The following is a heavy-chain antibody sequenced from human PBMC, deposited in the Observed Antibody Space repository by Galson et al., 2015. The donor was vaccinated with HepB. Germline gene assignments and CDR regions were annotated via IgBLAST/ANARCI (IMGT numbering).Heavy chain of an antibody. Sequence: SLRLSCAASGFTFSSYGMHWVRQAPGKGLEWVAVIWYDGSNKYYADSVKGRFTISRDNSKNTLYLQMNSLRAEDTAVYYCARTTTVYYYGMDVWGQGTTVTVSS. D-gene: IGHD4-17*01. CDR2: IWYDGSNK. J-gene: IGHJ6*02. CDR1: GFTFSSYG. V-gene: IGHV3-33*01. CDR3: ARTTTVYYYGMDV.